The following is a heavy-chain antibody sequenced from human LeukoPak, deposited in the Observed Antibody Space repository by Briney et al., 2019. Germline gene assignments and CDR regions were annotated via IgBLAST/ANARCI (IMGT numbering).Heavy chain of an antibody. Sequence: GGSLRLSCAASGFTFSSYNMNWVRQAPGKGLECVSSISSSSDYIYYADSVKGRFTISRDNAKNSLYLQMKSLRAEDTAVYYCARGKTSQNIVTRKTYNWFDPWGQGTLVTVSS. J-gene: IGHJ5*02. CDR1: GFTFSSYN. V-gene: IGHV3-21*01. CDR3: ARGKTSQNIVTRKTYNWFDP. CDR2: ISSSSDYI. D-gene: IGHD2/OR15-2a*01.